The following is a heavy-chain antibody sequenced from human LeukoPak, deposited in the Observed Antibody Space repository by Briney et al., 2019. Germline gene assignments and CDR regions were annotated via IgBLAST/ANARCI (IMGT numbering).Heavy chain of an antibody. CDR3: ARESIVLVPAAQGPSDFYYYGTDV. J-gene: IGHJ6*02. Sequence: GRSLRLSCAASGFASNMYWIGWVRPAPGKGLERVANIKKVGRAKSTVGSVKGRFTISRDKAKNSLYLQMNSLRAEDTAVYYCARESIVLVPAAQGPSDFYYYGTDVWGQGTTVTVSS. D-gene: IGHD2-2*01. V-gene: IGHV3-7*01. CDR2: IKKVGRAK. CDR1: GFASNMYW.